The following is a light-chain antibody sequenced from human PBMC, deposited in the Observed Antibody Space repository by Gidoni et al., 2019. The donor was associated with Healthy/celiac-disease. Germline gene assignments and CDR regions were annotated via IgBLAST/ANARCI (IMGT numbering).Light chain of an antibody. CDR2: DVS. V-gene: IGLV2-14*01. Sequence: QSALTQPASVSGSPGQSITIPCTGTSSDFGRYNYVSWYQQHPGKAPKLMIYDVSNRPSGVSNRFSGSKSGNTASLTISGLQAEDEADYYCSSYTSSSTLAVFGGGTKLTVL. J-gene: IGLJ2*01. CDR3: SSYTSSSTLAV. CDR1: SSDFGRYNY.